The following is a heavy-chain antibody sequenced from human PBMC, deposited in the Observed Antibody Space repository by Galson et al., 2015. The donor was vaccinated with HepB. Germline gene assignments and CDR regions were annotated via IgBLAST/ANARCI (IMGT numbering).Heavy chain of an antibody. J-gene: IGHJ3*02. CDR2: IYYSGST. CDR1: GGSISSSSYC. D-gene: IGHD3-22*01. CDR3: ARTDSKYYYDSTFAFDI. V-gene: IGHV4-39*01. Sequence: ETLSLTCTVSGGSISSSSYCWGWIRQPPGKGLEYIGSIYYSGSTYYNPSLKSRVTISVDTSKNQFSLRLSSVTAADTAVYYCARTDSKYYYDSTFAFDIWGQGTMVTVSS.